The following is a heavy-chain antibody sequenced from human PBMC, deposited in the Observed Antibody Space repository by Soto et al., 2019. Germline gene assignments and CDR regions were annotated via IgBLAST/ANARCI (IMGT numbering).Heavy chain of an antibody. Sequence: SETLSLTCTGSDGSISSYYWSWVRQPPGKGLEWIGHIYYSGSTNYNPSLKSRVTISVDTSKNQFSLKLSSVTAADTAVYYCARATEVVVPAAMTFFDYWGQGTLVTVSS. J-gene: IGHJ4*02. V-gene: IGHV4-59*01. CDR3: ARATEVVVPAAMTFFDY. CDR1: DGSISSYY. CDR2: IYYSGST. D-gene: IGHD2-2*01.